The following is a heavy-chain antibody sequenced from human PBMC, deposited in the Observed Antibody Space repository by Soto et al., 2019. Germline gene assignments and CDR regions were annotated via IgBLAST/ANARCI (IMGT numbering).Heavy chain of an antibody. CDR2: ISGSGGST. D-gene: IGHD2-15*01. J-gene: IGHJ6*02. CDR3: AKALRFKYCSGGSCYLDV. CDR1: GFTFSSYA. Sequence: PGGSLRLSCAASGFTFSSYAMSWVRQAPGKGLEKVTAISGSGGSTYYADSVKGRFTISRDNSKNTLYLQMNSLRAEDTAVYYCAKALRFKYCSGGSCYLDVWGQGTTVTVSS. V-gene: IGHV3-23*01.